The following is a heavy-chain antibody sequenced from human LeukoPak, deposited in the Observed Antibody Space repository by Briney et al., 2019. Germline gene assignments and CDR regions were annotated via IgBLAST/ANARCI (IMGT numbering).Heavy chain of an antibody. CDR3: ARDDWGSGIPLLY. CDR1: GFTFSSYN. CDR2: ISSSSSYI. V-gene: IGHV3-21*01. J-gene: IGHJ4*02. Sequence: PGGSLRLSCAASGFTFSSYNMNWVRQAPGRGLEWVSSISSSSSYIYYADSVRGRFTISRDNAKNSLYLQMNSLRAEDTAVYYCARDDWGSGIPLLYWGQGTLVTVSS. D-gene: IGHD7-27*01.